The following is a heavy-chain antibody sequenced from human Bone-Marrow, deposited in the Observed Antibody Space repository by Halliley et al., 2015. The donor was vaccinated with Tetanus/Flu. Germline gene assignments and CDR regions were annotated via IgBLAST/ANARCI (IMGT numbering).Heavy chain of an antibody. CDR2: IYSGGNT. J-gene: IGHJ4*02. CDR3: AKGDFWSGYRSYYFDH. D-gene: IGHD3-3*01. V-gene: IGHV3-53*01. Sequence: IIYSGGNTYYADSVKGRFAISRDTSKNTLFLQMNSLRADDTAVYYCAKGDFWSGYRSYYFDHWGQGTLVTVSS.